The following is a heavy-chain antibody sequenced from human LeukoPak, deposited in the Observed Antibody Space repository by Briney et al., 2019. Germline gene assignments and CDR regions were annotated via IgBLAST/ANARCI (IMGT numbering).Heavy chain of an antibody. CDR1: GYSFTSYW. D-gene: IGHD4-17*01. V-gene: IGHV5-51*01. Sequence: GESLKISCKGSGYSFTSYWIGWVRQMPGKGLEWMGIIYPGDSDTRYSPSFQGQVTISADKSISTAYLQWSSLKASDTAMYYCASGYLNAYGDYQAGYWGQGTLVTVSS. CDR3: ASGYLNAYGDYQAGY. CDR2: IYPGDSDT. J-gene: IGHJ4*02.